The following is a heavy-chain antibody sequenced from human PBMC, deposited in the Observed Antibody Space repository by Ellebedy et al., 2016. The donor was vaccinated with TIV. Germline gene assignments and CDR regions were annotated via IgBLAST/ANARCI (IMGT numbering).Heavy chain of an antibody. CDR1: GGSISSYY. V-gene: IGHV4-59*01. CDR3: AREGSMQYQLLPYGFDY. Sequence: MPSETLSLTCTVSGGSISSYYWSWIRQPPGKGLEWIGYIYYSGSTNYSPSLKSRVTISVDTSKNQFSLKLSSVTAADTAVYYCAREGSMQYQLLPYGFDYWGQGTLVTVSS. D-gene: IGHD2-2*01. CDR2: IYYSGST. J-gene: IGHJ4*02.